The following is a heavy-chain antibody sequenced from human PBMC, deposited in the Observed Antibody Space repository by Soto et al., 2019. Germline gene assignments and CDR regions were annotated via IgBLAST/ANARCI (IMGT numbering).Heavy chain of an antibody. CDR2: ISGSGGRT. J-gene: IGHJ4*02. Sequence: EVQLLESGGGFVPPGGSLRLSCAVSGFTFSSYAMSWVRQAPGKGQEWISYISGSGGRTYYADSVKGRFTISRDNSKNTVYLQMNSLRVEDTAVYYCAKANSFSCSGTTCYAFYFDYWGQGTLVTVSS. CDR1: GFTFSSYA. D-gene: IGHD2-2*01. V-gene: IGHV3-23*01. CDR3: AKANSFSCSGTTCYAFYFDY.